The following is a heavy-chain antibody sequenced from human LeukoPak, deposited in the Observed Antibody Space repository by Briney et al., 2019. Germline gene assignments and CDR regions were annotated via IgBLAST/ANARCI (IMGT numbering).Heavy chain of an antibody. V-gene: IGHV3-23*01. CDR3: AKDQLNRFCSGGSCSITHDS. CDR2: IRGSVRST. CDR1: GFIFSSYG. D-gene: IGHD2-15*01. Sequence: GGSLRLSCAASGFIFSSYGMSWVRQAPGQGLEWVSAIRGSVRSTYYSDSVKGRFTISKDTSKNTLYLQMNSLRAEDTAIYYCAKDQLNRFCSGGSCSITHDSWGQGTLVTVSS. J-gene: IGHJ4*02.